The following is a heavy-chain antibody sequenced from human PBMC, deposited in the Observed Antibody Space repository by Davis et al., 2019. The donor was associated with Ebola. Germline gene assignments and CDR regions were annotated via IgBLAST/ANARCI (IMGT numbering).Heavy chain of an antibody. V-gene: IGHV3-30*04. CDR3: ARAGFDEVLDY. D-gene: IGHD3-3*01. Sequence: PGGSLRLSCAASGFIFRNFAMHWVRQAPGKGLEWVGVVSHSERERFYADSVEGRFTITRDNSENTLYLQMNSLTTADTAVYYCARAGFDEVLDYWGQGTPVTVSS. J-gene: IGHJ4*02. CDR2: VSHSERER. CDR1: GFIFRNFA.